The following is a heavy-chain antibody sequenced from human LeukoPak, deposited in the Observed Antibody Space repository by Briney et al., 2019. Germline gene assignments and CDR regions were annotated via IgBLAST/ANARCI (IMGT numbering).Heavy chain of an antibody. V-gene: IGHV4-39*07. J-gene: IGHJ5*02. CDR3: ARVKGPEILRYFDWPLNWFDP. CDR2: IYYSGST. Sequence: PSETLSLTCTVSGGSISSSSYYWGWIRQPPGKGLEWIGSIYYSGSTYYNPSLKSRVTISVDTSKNQFSLKLSSVTAADTAVYYCARVKGPEILRYFDWPLNWFDPWGQGTLVTVSS. D-gene: IGHD3-9*01. CDR1: GGSISSSSYY.